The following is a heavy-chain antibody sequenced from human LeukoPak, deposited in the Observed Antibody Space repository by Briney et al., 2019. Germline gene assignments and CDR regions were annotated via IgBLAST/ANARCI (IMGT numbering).Heavy chain of an antibody. CDR3: AKFGVEVAVAGDFDY. CDR1: GFTFSSYA. Sequence: GGSLRLSCAASGFTFSSYAMSWVRQAPGKGLEWVPAISGSGGSTYYADSVKGRFTISRDNSRNTLYLQMNSLRAEDTAVYYCAKFGVEVAVAGDFDYWGQGTLVTVSS. D-gene: IGHD6-19*01. V-gene: IGHV3-23*01. J-gene: IGHJ4*02. CDR2: ISGSGGST.